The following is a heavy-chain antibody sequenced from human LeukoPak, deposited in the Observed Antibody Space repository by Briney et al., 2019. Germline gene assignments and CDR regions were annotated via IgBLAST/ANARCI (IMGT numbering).Heavy chain of an antibody. Sequence: ASVKVPCKASGYTFTSYYMHWVRQAPGQGREWMGIINPSGGSTSYAQKFQGRVTMTRDMSTSTVYMELSSLRSEHTAVYYCARGGLGTYFDYWGQGTLVTVSS. CDR3: ARGGLGTYFDY. D-gene: IGHD1/OR15-1a*01. CDR1: GYTFTSYY. CDR2: INPSGGST. V-gene: IGHV1-46*01. J-gene: IGHJ4*02.